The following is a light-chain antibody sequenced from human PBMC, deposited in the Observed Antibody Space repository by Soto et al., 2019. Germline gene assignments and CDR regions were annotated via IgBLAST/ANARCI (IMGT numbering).Light chain of an antibody. J-gene: IGKJ1*01. CDR2: DAS. CDR3: QQYNSNTWK. V-gene: IGKV1-5*01. Sequence: DILMTQSPSTLSVSLGEIGTITFRASQSISSWLAWYQQKPGKAPKLLIYDASSLESGVPSRFSGSGSGTEFTLTITSLQPDDFATYYCQQYNSNTWKFGQGTKVDIK. CDR1: QSISSW.